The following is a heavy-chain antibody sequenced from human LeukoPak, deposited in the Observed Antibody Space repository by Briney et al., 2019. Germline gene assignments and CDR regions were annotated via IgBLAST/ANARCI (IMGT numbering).Heavy chain of an antibody. CDR1: GFTFSSYA. D-gene: IGHD2-2*02. J-gene: IGHJ4*02. CDR2: ISGSGGST. Sequence: GGSLRLSCAASGFTFSSYAMSWVRQAPGKGLEWVSAISGSGGSTYYADSVKGRFTISRDSSKNTLYLQMNSLRAEDTAVYYCAKGGGVFDCSSTSCYTSYWGQGTLVTVSS. V-gene: IGHV3-23*01. CDR3: AKGGGVFDCSSTSCYTSY.